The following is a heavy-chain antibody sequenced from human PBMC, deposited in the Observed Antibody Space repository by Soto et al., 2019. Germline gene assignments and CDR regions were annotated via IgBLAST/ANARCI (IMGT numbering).Heavy chain of an antibody. Sequence: SETLSLTCTLSGCSVSSGGYYWSWIRQHPGTGLEWIGYIYYSGTTYFNPSLKSRASISLDTTKNEFSLKLTSVTAADTAVYYCARRALPQCINGVCYKDGFWDYWGQGALVIVSS. CDR3: ARRALPQCINGVCYKDGFWDY. CDR1: GCSVSSGGYY. J-gene: IGHJ4*02. D-gene: IGHD2-8*01. CDR2: IYYSGTT. V-gene: IGHV4-31*03.